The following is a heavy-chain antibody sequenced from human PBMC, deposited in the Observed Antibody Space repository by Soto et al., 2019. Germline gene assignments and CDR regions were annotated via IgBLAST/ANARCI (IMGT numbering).Heavy chain of an antibody. CDR3: ARFFQHYDMLSGYYRYHGFDP. J-gene: IGHJ5*02. V-gene: IGHV1-3*01. CDR2: INAGNGNT. Sequence: ASVKVSCKASGYTFTSYAMHWVRQAPGQRLEWMGWINAGNGNTKYSQKFQGRVTITRDTSASTAYMELSSLRSEDTVVYYCARFFQHYDMLSGYYRYHGFDPWGHGTLVTVSS. D-gene: IGHD3-9*01. CDR1: GYTFTSYA.